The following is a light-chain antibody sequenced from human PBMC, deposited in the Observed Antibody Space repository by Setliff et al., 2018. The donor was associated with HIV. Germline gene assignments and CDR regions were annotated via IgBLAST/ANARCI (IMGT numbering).Light chain of an antibody. V-gene: IGLV2-11*01. CDR1: SSDVGGYNY. CDR2: DVS. Sequence: QSVLTQPRSVSGSPGQSVTISCTGTSSDVGGYNYVSWYQQHPGEAPKLMIYDVSKWPSGVPDRFSGSKSGNTASLTISGLQAEDEADYYCCSYAGTYVVFGGGTKGTVL. J-gene: IGLJ2*01. CDR3: CSYAGTYVV.